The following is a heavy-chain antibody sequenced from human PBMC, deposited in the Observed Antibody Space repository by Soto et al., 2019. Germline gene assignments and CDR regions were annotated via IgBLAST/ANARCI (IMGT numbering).Heavy chain of an antibody. CDR2: IKQDGSEK. Sequence: GGSLRLSCAASGFTFSSYWMSWVRQAPGKGLEWVANIKQDGSEKYYVDSVKGRFTISRDNAKNSLYLQMNSLRAEDTAVYYCSRSEGLGELSLDYWGQGTLVTVSS. V-gene: IGHV3-7*01. CDR3: SRSEGLGELSLDY. D-gene: IGHD3-16*02. CDR1: GFTFSSYW. J-gene: IGHJ4*02.